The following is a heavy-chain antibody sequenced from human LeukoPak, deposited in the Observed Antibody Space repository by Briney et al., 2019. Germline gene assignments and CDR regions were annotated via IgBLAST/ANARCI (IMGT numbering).Heavy chain of an antibody. V-gene: IGHV3-74*01. D-gene: IGHD1-26*01. J-gene: IGHJ4*02. CDR3: TRIKWDLTYFDY. CDR2: INVDGSSI. Sequence: RGSLRLSCAASGFTLNDYWMHWVRQAAGKGLVWVSRINVDGSSISYADSVKGRFTISRDNARNTLYLQMNSLRAEDTAVYYCTRIKWDLTYFDYWGQGTLVTGPS. CDR1: GFTLNDYW.